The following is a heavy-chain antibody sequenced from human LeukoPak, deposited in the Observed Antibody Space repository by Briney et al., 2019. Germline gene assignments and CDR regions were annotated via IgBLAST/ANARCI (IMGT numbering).Heavy chain of an antibody. CDR2: IYHGGST. CDR1: GGSFSGYY. D-gene: IGHD6-13*01. Sequence: PSGTLCLSCAVSGGSFSGYYWSWIRQPPGKGLEWVGEIYHGGSTNYNPSPKSRVTISVHKTTNNILLKLNCVTCAETTVEYCRRGYSNSCPRGIRLDPWGQGTLLTVSS. V-gene: IGHV4-34*01. J-gene: IGHJ5*02. CDR3: RRGYSNSCPRGIRLDP.